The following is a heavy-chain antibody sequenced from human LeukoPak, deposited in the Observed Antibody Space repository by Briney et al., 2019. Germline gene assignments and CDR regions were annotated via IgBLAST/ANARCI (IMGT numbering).Heavy chain of an antibody. V-gene: IGHV1-69*13. CDR2: IIPIFGTA. CDR3: ARGTTLAVAPRGDWFDP. D-gene: IGHD6-19*01. CDR1: GGTFSSYA. Sequence: SVKVSCKASGGTFSSYAISWVRQAPGQGLEWMGGIIPIFGTANYAQKFQGRVTITADESTSTAYMELSSLRSDDTAVYYCARGTTLAVAPRGDWFDPWGQGTLVTVSS. J-gene: IGHJ5*02.